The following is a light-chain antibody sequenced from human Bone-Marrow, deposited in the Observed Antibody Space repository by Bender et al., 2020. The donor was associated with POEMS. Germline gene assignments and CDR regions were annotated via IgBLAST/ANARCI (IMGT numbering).Light chain of an antibody. J-gene: IGLJ2*01. CDR1: SSNIGAHA. CDR3: CSYGGNRDVV. V-gene: IGLV1-44*01. CDR2: SSH. Sequence: QSVLTQPPSASGTPGQRVTISCSGGSSNIGAHAVNWYQHLPGTAPKLLIYSSHRRPSEVPDRFSGSKSGNTASLTISGLQPEDEADYYCCSYGGNRDVVFGGGTKLTVL.